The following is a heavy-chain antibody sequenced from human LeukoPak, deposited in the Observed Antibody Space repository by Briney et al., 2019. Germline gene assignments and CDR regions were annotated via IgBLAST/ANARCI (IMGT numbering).Heavy chain of an antibody. CDR2: INQSGFT. V-gene: IGHV4-34*01. Sequence: SETLSLTCAVSGESFSGYFWNWIRQPPGKGLEWIGEINQSGFTKYNPSLTSRVTISIDTSKNHFSLKLTSVTAADTAVYATQSSSDYFYYTDVWGKGTTVTVSS. CDR1: GESFSGYF. D-gene: IGHD3-16*02. CDR3: QSSSDYFYYTDV. J-gene: IGHJ6*03.